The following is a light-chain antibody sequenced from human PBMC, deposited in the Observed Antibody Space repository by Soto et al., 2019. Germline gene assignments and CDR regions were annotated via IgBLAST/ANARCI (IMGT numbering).Light chain of an antibody. J-gene: IGKJ3*01. Sequence: EIVMTQSPATLSASPGERATLSCRASQSVSSNLAWYQQKPGQAPRLLIYGASTRATGIPARFSGSGSGTEFALTISSMKSEDVAVYYCQHYNNCPSRITFGPGTKVDIK. V-gene: IGKV3-15*01. CDR3: QHYNNCPSRIT. CDR2: GAS. CDR1: QSVSSN.